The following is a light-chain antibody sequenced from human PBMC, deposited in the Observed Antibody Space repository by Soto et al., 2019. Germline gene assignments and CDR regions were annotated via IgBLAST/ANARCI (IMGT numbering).Light chain of an antibody. CDR1: QSVSSN. CDR3: PQYNNWHSIT. J-gene: IGKJ5*01. Sequence: EIVMTQSTATLSVSPGERATLSCRASQSVSSNLAWYQQKPGQAPRLLIYGASTRATAIPARFSGSGSGTECTLTISSLQSEDFAVYYCPQYNNWHSITLGHGTRLEIK. CDR2: GAS. V-gene: IGKV3-15*01.